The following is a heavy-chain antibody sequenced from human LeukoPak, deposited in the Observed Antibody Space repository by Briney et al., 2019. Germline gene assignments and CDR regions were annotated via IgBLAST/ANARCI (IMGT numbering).Heavy chain of an antibody. D-gene: IGHD4-17*01. V-gene: IGHV3-23*01. Sequence: PGGSLRLSCAASGFTFSAYGMSWVRQAPGKGLEWVSHISDTVRDTWYANSVKGRFIISRDNSRDTVYLQMSSLRPEDTALYFSAKDNYGGIFASWGQGTLVTVSS. J-gene: IGHJ4*02. CDR2: ISDTVRDT. CDR1: GFTFSAYG. CDR3: AKDNYGGIFAS.